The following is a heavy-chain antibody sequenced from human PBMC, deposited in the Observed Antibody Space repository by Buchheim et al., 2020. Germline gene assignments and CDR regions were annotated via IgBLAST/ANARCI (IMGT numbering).Heavy chain of an antibody. J-gene: IGHJ6*03. CDR2: IIPIFGTA. D-gene: IGHD2-2*01. CDR1: GGTFSSYA. Sequence: QVQLVQSGAEVKKPGSSVKVSCKASGGTFSSYAISWVRQAPGPGLEWMGGIIPIFGTANYAQKFQGRVTIPPDESTSTAYMELSSQRSEDTAVYYCARGCSSTSCSVAASNYYYYYMDVWGKGTT. V-gene: IGHV1-69*01. CDR3: ARGCSSTSCSVAASNYYYYYMDV.